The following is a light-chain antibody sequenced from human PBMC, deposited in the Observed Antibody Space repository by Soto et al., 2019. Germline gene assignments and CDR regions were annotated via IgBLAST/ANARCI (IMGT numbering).Light chain of an antibody. CDR1: QSISVW. CDR3: QHYNDYSWT. CDR2: KTS. J-gene: IGKJ1*01. Sequence: DIHMTQSPSTLSASVGDRVTITCRASQSISVWLAWYQQKPGKAPNLLIYKTSSLETGVPSRFRGSGSGTEFTLTISSLQPDDFATYYCQHYNDYSWTFGQGTKVEI. V-gene: IGKV1-5*03.